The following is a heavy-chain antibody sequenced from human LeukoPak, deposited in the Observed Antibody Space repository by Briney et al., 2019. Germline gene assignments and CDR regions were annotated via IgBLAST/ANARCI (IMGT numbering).Heavy chain of an antibody. J-gene: IGHJ4*02. V-gene: IGHV3-21*01. CDR1: GFTFSTYS. CDR2: IRSGSTYI. CDR3: AREGIFDY. Sequence: GGSLRLSCAASGFTFSTYSMHWVRQAPGKGLEWVSSIRSGSTYINYADSVKGRFTISRDDAKNSLYLQMNSLRAEDTAVYYCAREGIFDYWGQGTLVTVSS.